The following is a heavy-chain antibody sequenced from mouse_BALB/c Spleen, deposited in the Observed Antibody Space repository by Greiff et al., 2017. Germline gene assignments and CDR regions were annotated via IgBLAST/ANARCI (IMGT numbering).Heavy chain of an antibody. V-gene: IGHV1-74*01. D-gene: IGHD1-1*01. CDR3: ARWELITTVVATNYYAMDY. CDR1: GSTFTTYW. J-gene: IGHJ4*01. CDR2: INPYDSET. Sequence: QVQLQQPGAELVRPGASVKLSCKASGSTFTTYWMNWVKQRPDQGLEWIGRINPYDSETHYNQKFKDKAILTVDKSSSTAYMQLSSLTSEDSAVYYCARWELITTVVATNYYAMDYWGQGTSVTVSS.